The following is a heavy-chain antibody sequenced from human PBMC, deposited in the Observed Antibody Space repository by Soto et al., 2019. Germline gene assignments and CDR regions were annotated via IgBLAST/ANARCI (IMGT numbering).Heavy chain of an antibody. CDR3: ARGAWGADYYYMDV. D-gene: IGHD3-16*01. CDR2: IIPILGIA. V-gene: IGHV1-69*02. Sequence: QVQLVQSGAEVKKPGSSVKVSCKASGGTFSSYTISWVRQAPGQGLEWMGRIIPILGIANYAQKFQGRVTITADKSTSTAYMALSSLTSEDTAVYYCARGAWGADYYYMDVWGKGTTVTVSS. J-gene: IGHJ6*03. CDR1: GGTFSSYT.